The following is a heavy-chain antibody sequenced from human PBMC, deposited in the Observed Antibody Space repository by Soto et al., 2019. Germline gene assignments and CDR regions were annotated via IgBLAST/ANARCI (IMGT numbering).Heavy chain of an antibody. CDR3: AREAMGGYHYESSGDYAIRYFDY. Sequence: QVQLQESGPGLVKPSETLSLTCIVSGGSVSTGSYYWNWIRQPPGKGLEWMGYVYYSGSTNYNPSLKSRVSMSIDTSKNQFSVRLSSVTAADTAVYYCAREAMGGYHYESSGDYAIRYFDYWGQGTLVTVSS. D-gene: IGHD3-22*01. CDR1: GGSVSTGSYY. J-gene: IGHJ4*02. CDR2: VYYSGST. V-gene: IGHV4-61*01.